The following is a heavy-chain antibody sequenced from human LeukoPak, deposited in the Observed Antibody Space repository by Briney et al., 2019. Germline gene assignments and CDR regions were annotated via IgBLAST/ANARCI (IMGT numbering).Heavy chain of an antibody. J-gene: IGHJ4*02. Sequence: PSETLSLTCTVSGGSISSGGYYWSWIRQHPGKGLEWIGYIYYSGSTYYNPSLKSRVTISVDTSKNQFSLKLSSVTAADTAVYYCARLNTAMVTFDYWGQGTLVTVSS. V-gene: IGHV4-31*03. CDR1: GGSISSGGYY. D-gene: IGHD5-18*01. CDR2: IYYSGST. CDR3: ARLNTAMVTFDY.